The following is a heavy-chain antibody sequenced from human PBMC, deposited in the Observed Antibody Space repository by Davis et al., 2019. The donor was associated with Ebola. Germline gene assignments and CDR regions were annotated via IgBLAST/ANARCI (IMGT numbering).Heavy chain of an antibody. CDR1: GDSVSTGG. D-gene: IGHD5-12*01. CDR2: TYYNSKWYN. CDR3: ARGWLRGYLDY. J-gene: IGHJ4*02. V-gene: IGHV6-1*01. Sequence: HSQTLSLTCAISGDSVSTGGWNWIRQSPSRGLEWLGRTYYNSKWYNDYAVSVKSRITINPDTSKNQFSLQLSSVTPEDTGLYYCARGWLRGYLDYWGQGTLVTVSS.